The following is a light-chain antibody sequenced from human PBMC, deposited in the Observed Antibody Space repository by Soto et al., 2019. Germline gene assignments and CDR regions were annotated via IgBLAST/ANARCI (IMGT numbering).Light chain of an antibody. CDR3: RSYTGSNTIP. V-gene: IGLV2-14*01. CDR1: SSDIGGYNY. CDR2: DVN. J-gene: IGLJ2*01. Sequence: QPVLTQPASVSGSPGQSITISCTGTSSDIGGYNYVSWYQQHPGKAPKLIIYDVNNRPSGISNRFSGSKSGNTASLTISGLQAEDEADYYCRSYTGSNTIPFGGGTKLTVL.